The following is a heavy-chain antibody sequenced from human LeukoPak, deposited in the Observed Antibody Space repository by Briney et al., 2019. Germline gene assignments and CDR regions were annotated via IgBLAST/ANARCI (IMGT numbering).Heavy chain of an antibody. CDR1: GGSMNTYY. CDR3: ARGPSRFDSAGY. J-gene: IGHJ4*02. D-gene: IGHD3-9*01. CDR2: ISYSGTT. Sequence: SETRSLTCTVSGGSMNTYYWSWIRQPPGKGLEWIGYISYSGTTAYNPSLKSRVTISVDTSKNEFSLKLKSVTTADTAVYYCARGPSRFDSAGYWGQGTLVTVSS. V-gene: IGHV4-59*01.